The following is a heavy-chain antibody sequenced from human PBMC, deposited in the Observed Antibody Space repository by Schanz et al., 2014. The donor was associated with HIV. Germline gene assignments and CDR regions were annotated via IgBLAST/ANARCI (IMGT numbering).Heavy chain of an antibody. CDR2: IDHPGTT. D-gene: IGHD3-16*01. J-gene: IGHJ3*02. CDR1: GFIFDDYA. CDR3: ARDRVGSSASYVTFDI. V-gene: IGHV3-66*01. Sequence: EVQLVESGGGLVQPGRSLRLSCAASGFIFDDYAMHWVRQAPGKGLEWVSLIDHPGTTYYADSVKGRFTISRDISDNTVPAQISSLRADDTAVYYCARDRVGSSASYVTFDIWGQGTMVTVSS.